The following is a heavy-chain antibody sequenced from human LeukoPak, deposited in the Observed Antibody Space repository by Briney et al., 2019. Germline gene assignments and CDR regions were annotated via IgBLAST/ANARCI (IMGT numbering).Heavy chain of an antibody. Sequence: PGGSLRLSCAASGFTFSSYGMHWVRQAPGKRLEWVAVIWYDGNNKYYADSVKGRFTISRDNSKNTLYLQMNSLRAEGTAVYYCAKDDYGGNSGMDYWGQGTLVTVSS. CDR2: IWYDGNNK. CDR3: AKDDYGGNSGMDY. J-gene: IGHJ4*02. V-gene: IGHV3-33*06. CDR1: GFTFSSYG. D-gene: IGHD4-23*01.